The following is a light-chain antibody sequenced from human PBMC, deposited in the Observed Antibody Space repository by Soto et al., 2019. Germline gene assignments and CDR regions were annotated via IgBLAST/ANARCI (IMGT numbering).Light chain of an antibody. CDR3: MQATQFPRMYT. J-gene: IGKJ2*01. CDR2: QIS. Sequence: DIVMTQTPLSSPVTLGQPASISCRSSQSPVHSDGNTYLSWLHQRPGQPPRLLLYQISKRFSGVPDRFRGSGAGTDFTLKISGVEAEDVGVYYCMQATQFPRMYTFGQGTRLEIK. CDR1: QSPVHSDGNTY. V-gene: IGKV2-24*01.